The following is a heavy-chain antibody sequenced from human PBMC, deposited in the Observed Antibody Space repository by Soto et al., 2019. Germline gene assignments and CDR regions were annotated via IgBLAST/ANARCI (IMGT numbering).Heavy chain of an antibody. CDR3: ARHQRDDASRKIDC. D-gene: IGHD3-16*01. V-gene: IGHV5-51*01. J-gene: IGHJ4*02. CDR1: GYSFTSNW. Sequence: GSLKISCQGSGYSFTSNWIGWVRQMPGKGPEWMGITNPADSDIKYSPSFQGQVTISADKSIGTAYLQWSSLKASDTAMYYCARHQRDDASRKIDCWGQGTLVTVSS. CDR2: TNPADSDI.